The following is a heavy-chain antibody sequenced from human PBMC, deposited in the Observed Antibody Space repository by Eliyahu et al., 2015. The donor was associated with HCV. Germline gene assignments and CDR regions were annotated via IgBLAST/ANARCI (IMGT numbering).Heavy chain of an antibody. CDR2: INPDST. CDR1: GYTLTDYY. J-gene: IGHJ3*02. CDR3: ARVLVGDLEAFDI. D-gene: IGHD2-15*01. Sequence: QVHLVQSGAEVKKPGASVNIFCKASGYTLTDYYIHWVRQAPGQGLEWVGEINPDSTKYAQKLEGRVTLTRDTSTSTLYMELSRLRSEDTAVYYCARVLVGDLEAFDIWGQGTNVTVSS. V-gene: IGHV1-46*04.